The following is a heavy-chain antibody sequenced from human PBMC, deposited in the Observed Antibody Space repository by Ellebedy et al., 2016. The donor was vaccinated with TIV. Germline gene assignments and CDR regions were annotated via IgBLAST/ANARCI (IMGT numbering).Heavy chain of an antibody. J-gene: IGHJ4*02. CDR2: IIPIFGTA. CDR3: ARDQDYGGAYYFDY. CDR1: GYTFTSYD. Sequence: SVKVSXXASGYTFTSYDINWVRQAPGQGLEWMGGIIPIFGTANYAQKFQGRVTITADESTSTAYMELSSLRSEDTAVYYCARDQDYGGAYYFDYWGQGTLVTVSS. D-gene: IGHD4-17*01. V-gene: IGHV1-69*13.